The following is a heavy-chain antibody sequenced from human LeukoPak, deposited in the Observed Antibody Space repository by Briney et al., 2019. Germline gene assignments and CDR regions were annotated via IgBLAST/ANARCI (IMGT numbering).Heavy chain of an antibody. CDR2: ISGSGSST. CDR1: GFTFSSYG. CDR3: AKRGFIAGNPTDFDY. Sequence: RPGGSLRLSCAASGFTFSSYGMSWVRQAPGKGLEWVSLISGSGSSTYYADSVKGRFTISRDNSKNTLHLQMNSLRAEDTAVYYCAKRGFIAGNPTDFDYWGQGTLVTVPS. V-gene: IGHV3-23*01. J-gene: IGHJ4*02. D-gene: IGHD6-13*01.